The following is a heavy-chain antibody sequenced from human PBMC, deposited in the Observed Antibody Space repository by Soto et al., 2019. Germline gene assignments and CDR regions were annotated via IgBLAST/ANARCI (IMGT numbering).Heavy chain of an antibody. D-gene: IGHD5-18*01. V-gene: IGHV3-30*18. Sequence: QVQLVESGGGVVQPGRSLRLSCAASGFTFSTYVMHWVRQAPGKGLEWVAVISYDGSNKYYADSVKGRSTISRDNSKNTLYLQMSSLRAEDTAVYYCAKGFSYSVIDYWGQGTLVTVSS. CDR2: ISYDGSNK. J-gene: IGHJ4*02. CDR3: AKGFSYSVIDY. CDR1: GFTFSTYV.